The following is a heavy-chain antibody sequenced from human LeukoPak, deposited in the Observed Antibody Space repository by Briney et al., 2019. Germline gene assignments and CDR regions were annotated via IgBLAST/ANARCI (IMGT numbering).Heavy chain of an antibody. D-gene: IGHD6-13*01. Sequence: PGGSLRLSCAASGFTFDDYAMHWVRQAPGKGLEWVSGISWNSGSIGHADSVKGRFTISRDNAKNSLYLQMNSLRAEDTALYYCAKDRSSSQGSAFDIWGQGTMVTVSS. CDR3: AKDRSSSQGSAFDI. J-gene: IGHJ3*02. V-gene: IGHV3-9*01. CDR2: ISWNSGSI. CDR1: GFTFDDYA.